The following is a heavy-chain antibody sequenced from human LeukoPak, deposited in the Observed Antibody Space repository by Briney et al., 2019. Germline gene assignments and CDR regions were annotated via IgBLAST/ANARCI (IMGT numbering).Heavy chain of an antibody. CDR2: IIPIFGTA. D-gene: IGHD5-18*01. J-gene: IGHJ4*02. V-gene: IGHV1-69*13. Sequence: ASVKVSCKASGGTFSSYAISWVRQAPGQGLEWMGGIIPIFGTANYAQKFQGGVTITADESTSTAYMELSSLRSEDTAVYYCARSLDTAMAHWGQGTLVTVSS. CDR3: ARSLDTAMAH. CDR1: GGTFSSYA.